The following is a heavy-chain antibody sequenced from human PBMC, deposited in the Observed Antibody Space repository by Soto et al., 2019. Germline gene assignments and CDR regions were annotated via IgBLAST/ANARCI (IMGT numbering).Heavy chain of an antibody. CDR2: IIPIFGTA. V-gene: IGHV1-69*01. Sequence: QVQLVQSGAEVKKPASSVKVSCKASGGTFSSYAISWVRQAPGQGLEWMGGIIPIFGTANYAQKFQGRVTITADESTCTAYMELSSLRSEDTAVYYCGLLSGYRADYYYGMDVWGQGTTVTVSS. J-gene: IGHJ6*02. CDR3: GLLSGYRADYYYGMDV. CDR1: GGTFSSYA. D-gene: IGHD2-15*01.